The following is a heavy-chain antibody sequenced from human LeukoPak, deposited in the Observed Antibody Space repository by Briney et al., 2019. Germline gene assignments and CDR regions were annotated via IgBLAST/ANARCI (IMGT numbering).Heavy chain of an antibody. CDR2: INPISGST. Sequence: ASVKVSCKTSGYTFSSYYMQWVRQAPGQGLEWMGIINPISGSTTYPQKFQGRVTITADKSTSTAYMELSSLRSEDTAVYYCARVPLNLAFFDYWGQGTLVTVSS. D-gene: IGHD3-3*02. CDR3: ARVPLNLAFFDY. V-gene: IGHV1-46*01. J-gene: IGHJ4*02. CDR1: GYTFSSYY.